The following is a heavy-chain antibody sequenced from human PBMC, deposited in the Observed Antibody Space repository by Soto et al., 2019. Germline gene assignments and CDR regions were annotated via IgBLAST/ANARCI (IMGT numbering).Heavy chain of an antibody. CDR2: IGGGGITT. J-gene: IGHJ4*02. CDR3: AKGSGGYRPYYFDF. CDR1: GVIFSDYA. D-gene: IGHD3-22*01. Sequence: GGSLRLSCAASGVIFSDYAMAWVRQPPGKGLDWISAIGGGGITTYYADSVKGRFTISRDNSKNILYLEMNSLTVDDTAVYYCAKGSGGYRPYYFDFWGQGTPVTVSS. V-gene: IGHV3-23*01.